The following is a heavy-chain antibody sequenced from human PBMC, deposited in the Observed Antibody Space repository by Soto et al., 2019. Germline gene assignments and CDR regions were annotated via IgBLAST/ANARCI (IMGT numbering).Heavy chain of an antibody. D-gene: IGHD4-17*01. CDR1: GFTFSSYA. CDR3: AKDLTTGTTSPFATPDVDY. Sequence: GGSLRLSCAASGFTFSSYAMSWVRQAPGKGLEWVSAISGSGGSTYYADSVKGRFTISRDNSKNTLYLQMNSLRAEDTAVYYCAKDLTTGTTSPFATPDVDYWGQGTLVTVAS. J-gene: IGHJ4*02. CDR2: ISGSGGST. V-gene: IGHV3-23*01.